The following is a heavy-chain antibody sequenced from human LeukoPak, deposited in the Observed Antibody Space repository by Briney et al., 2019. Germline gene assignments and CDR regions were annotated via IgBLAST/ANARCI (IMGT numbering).Heavy chain of an antibody. V-gene: IGHV3-9*03. CDR1: GFTFDDYA. D-gene: IGHD3-3*01. CDR3: ARGAYYDFWSGQGYFDY. J-gene: IGHJ4*02. CDR2: ISWNSGSI. Sequence: AGGSLRLSCAASGFTFDDYAMHWVRQAPGKGLEWVSGISWNSGSIGYADSVKGRFTISRDNAKNSLYLQMNSLRAEDMALYYCARGAYYDFWSGQGYFDYWGQETLVTVSS.